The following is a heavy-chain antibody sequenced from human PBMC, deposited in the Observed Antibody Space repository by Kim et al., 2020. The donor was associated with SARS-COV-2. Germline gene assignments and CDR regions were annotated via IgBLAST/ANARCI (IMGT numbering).Heavy chain of an antibody. J-gene: IGHJ4*02. CDR1: GDSLSSNTVA. V-gene: IGHV6-1*01. CDR3: VRYSGWYYFDY. CDR2: TYYRSKWSS. Sequence: SQTLSLTCVISGDSLSSNTVAWSWIRQSPSSGLERLGRTYYRSKWSSDYAVSVKSRIIINADPSKNQFSLHLNSVTPDDTATYYCVRYSGWYYFDYWGQGTLVIVSS. D-gene: IGHD6-19*01.